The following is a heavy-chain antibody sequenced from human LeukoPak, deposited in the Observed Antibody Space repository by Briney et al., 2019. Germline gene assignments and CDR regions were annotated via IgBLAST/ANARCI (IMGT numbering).Heavy chain of an antibody. CDR3: ARPATGYCSSAGCHWDS. Sequence: GGSLRLSCAASGFTFSTHSMYWVRQAPGKGLEWVSTISASSNFIHYAESVRGRFTISRDNAKNSLYLQMNSLGAQDTAVYYCARPATGYCSSAGCHWDSWGQGTLVTVSS. D-gene: IGHD2-2*01. CDR2: ISASSNFI. V-gene: IGHV3-21*01. J-gene: IGHJ4*02. CDR1: GFTFSTHS.